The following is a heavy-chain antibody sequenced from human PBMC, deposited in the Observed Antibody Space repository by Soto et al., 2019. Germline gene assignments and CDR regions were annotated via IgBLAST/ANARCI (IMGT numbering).Heavy chain of an antibody. CDR3: ARNPKDDFWSGYNWFDP. V-gene: IGHV4-59*01. Sequence: SETLSLTCTVSGGSISSSYWSWIRQPPGKGLEWLAYIYDDGSTNYNPSLKSRVTISVDTSKNQFSLKLSSVTAADTAVYYCARNPKDDFWSGYNWFDPWGQGTLVTVSS. J-gene: IGHJ5*02. CDR1: GGSISSSY. CDR2: IYDDGST. D-gene: IGHD3-3*01.